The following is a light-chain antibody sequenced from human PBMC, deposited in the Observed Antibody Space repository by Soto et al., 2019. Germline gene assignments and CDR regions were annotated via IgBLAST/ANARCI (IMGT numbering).Light chain of an antibody. CDR3: AAWDDSLSGVV. CDR2: RNN. CDR1: SSNIGSNY. V-gene: IGLV1-47*01. J-gene: IGLJ2*01. Sequence: QSVLTQPPSASGTPGQRVTISCSGSSSNIGSNYVYWYQQLPGTAPKLLIYRNNQRPSGVPDRFSGSKSGTSASLAISGLRSEDEAYDYCAAWDDSLSGVVFGGGTKLTVL.